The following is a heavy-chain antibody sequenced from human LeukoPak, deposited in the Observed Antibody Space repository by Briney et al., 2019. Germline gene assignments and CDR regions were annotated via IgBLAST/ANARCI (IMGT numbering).Heavy chain of an antibody. V-gene: IGHV4-59*01. CDR2: IYYSGST. CDR3: AGGSGSYYPDY. CDR1: GGSISSYY. J-gene: IGHJ4*02. Sequence: PSEALSLTCTVSGGSISSYYWSWIRQPPGKGLEWIGYIYYSGSTNYNPSLKGRVTISVDTSKNQFSLKLSSVTAAGTAVYYCAGGSGSYYPDYWGQGTLVTVSS. D-gene: IGHD3-10*01.